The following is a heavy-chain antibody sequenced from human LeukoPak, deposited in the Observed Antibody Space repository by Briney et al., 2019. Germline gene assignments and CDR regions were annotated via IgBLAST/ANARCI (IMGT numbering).Heavy chain of an antibody. CDR2: ITGDSFYI. CDR1: GFTFSSYS. J-gene: IGHJ4*02. D-gene: IGHD1-14*01. CDR3: ARTQVAATGFDY. Sequence: GGSLRLSCAASGFTFSSYSMNWVRQAPGKGLEWVSSITGDSFYIYYADSVKGRFTISRDNAKNSLYLQMNSLRAEDTAVYYCARTQVAATGFDYWGQGTLVTVSS. V-gene: IGHV3-21*06.